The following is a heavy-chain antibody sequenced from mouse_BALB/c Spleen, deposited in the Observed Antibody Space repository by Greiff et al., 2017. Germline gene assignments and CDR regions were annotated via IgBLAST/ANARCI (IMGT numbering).Heavy chain of an antibody. V-gene: IGHV5-6-5*01. CDR3: AGLITTATDAMDY. Sequence: LVESGGGLVKPGGSLKLSCAASGFTFSSYAMSWVRQTPEKRLEWVASISSGGSTYYPDSVKGRFTISRDNARNILYLQMSSLRSEDTAMYYCAGLITTATDAMDYWGQGTSVTVSS. J-gene: IGHJ4*01. D-gene: IGHD1-2*01. CDR1: GFTFSSYA. CDR2: ISSGGST.